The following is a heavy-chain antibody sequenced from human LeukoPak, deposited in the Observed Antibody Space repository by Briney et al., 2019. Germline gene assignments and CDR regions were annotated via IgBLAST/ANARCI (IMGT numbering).Heavy chain of an antibody. CDR2: IYYSGST. V-gene: IGHV4-39*01. CDR1: GGSISSSSYY. D-gene: IGHD3-3*01. Sequence: PSETLSLTCTVSGGSISSSSYYWGWIRQPPGKGLEWIGSIYYSGSTYYNPSLKSRVTISVDTSKNQFSLKLSSVTAADTAVYYCARQAYDFWSGYYNRHTSGGYFDYWGQGTLVTVSS. J-gene: IGHJ4*02. CDR3: ARQAYDFWSGYYNRHTSGGYFDY.